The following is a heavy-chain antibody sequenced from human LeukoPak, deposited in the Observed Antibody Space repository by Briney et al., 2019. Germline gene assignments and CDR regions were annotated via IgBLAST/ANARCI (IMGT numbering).Heavy chain of an antibody. J-gene: IGHJ3*02. V-gene: IGHV1-69*13. CDR3: TREPIIGYYGAFDI. D-gene: IGHD2/OR15-2a*01. CDR1: GGTFSRYA. Sequence: VKVSCTASGGTFSRYAISTVRQAPGHGLEWMGGIITIFGTANHAQKFQARVKFTEEESTPTAYLQLSSLRSEPQAVQYFTREPIIGYYGAFDIWGQGTMVTVSS. CDR2: IITIFGTA.